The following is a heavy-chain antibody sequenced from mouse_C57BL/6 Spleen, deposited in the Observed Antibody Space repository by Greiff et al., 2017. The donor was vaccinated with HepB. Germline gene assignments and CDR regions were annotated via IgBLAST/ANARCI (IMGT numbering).Heavy chain of an antibody. Sequence: QVTLKVSGPGILQPSQTLSLTCSFSGFSLSTSNMGIGWIRQPSGKGLEWLAHIWWNDDKYYNPSLKSRLTISKETSNNQVLLKITSVATADTATYYCAKIAVYYGSSYVLYFDVWGTGTTVTVSS. V-gene: IGHV8-5*01. J-gene: IGHJ1*03. CDR2: IWWNDDK. CDR3: AKIAVYYGSSYVLYFDV. CDR1: GFSLSTSNMG. D-gene: IGHD1-1*01.